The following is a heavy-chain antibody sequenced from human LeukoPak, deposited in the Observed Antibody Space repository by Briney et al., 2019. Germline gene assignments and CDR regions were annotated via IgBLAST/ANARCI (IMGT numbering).Heavy chain of an antibody. CDR1: GFTFSSYA. V-gene: IGHV3-23*01. D-gene: IGHD3-10*01. CDR2: ISGSGGST. J-gene: IGHJ4*02. CDR3: AKDLAGVWFGEFFYPFFDY. Sequence: GASLRLSCAASGFTFSSYAMSWVRQAPGKGLEWVSAISGSGGSTYYADSVKGRFTISRDNSKNTLYLQMNSLRAEDTAVYYCAKDLAGVWFGEFFYPFFDYWGQGTLVTVSS.